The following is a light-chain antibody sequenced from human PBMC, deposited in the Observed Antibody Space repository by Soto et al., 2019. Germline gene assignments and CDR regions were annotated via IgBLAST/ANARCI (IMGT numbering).Light chain of an antibody. V-gene: IGLV2-14*03. J-gene: IGLJ1*01. Sequence: QSALTQPASVYGSPGQSITISCTGSSSDIGVFDRVSWYQQHPGKAPKLVIHGVRNRPSGISNRFSGSKSGTTASLTISGLQPEDEADYYCNSYTTIGTYIFGTGTKLTVL. CDR3: NSYTTIGTYI. CDR1: SSDIGVFDR. CDR2: GVR.